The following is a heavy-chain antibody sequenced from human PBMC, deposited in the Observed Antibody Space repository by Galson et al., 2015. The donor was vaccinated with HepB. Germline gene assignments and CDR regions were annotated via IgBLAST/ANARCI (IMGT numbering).Heavy chain of an antibody. CDR1: GYSFTSYW. CDR2: IYPGDSDA. Sequence: QSGAEVKKPGESLKISCKGSGYSFTSYWIGWVRQMPGKGLEWMGIIYPGDSDARYSPSFQGQVTISADKSISTAYLQWSSLKASDTAMYYCARQGIAVAGHPYYFDYWGQGTLVTVSS. CDR3: ARQGIAVAGHPYYFDY. J-gene: IGHJ4*02. D-gene: IGHD6-19*01. V-gene: IGHV5-51*01.